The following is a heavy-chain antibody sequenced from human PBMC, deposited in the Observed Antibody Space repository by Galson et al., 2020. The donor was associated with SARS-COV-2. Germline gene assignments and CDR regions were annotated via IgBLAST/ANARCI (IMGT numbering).Heavy chain of an antibody. CDR2: FHHRGST. V-gene: IGHV4-59*13. D-gene: IGHD6-19*01. J-gene: IGHJ4*02. Sequence: SETLSLTCTVSGDSINHYYWSWIRQSPGKGLEWVGYFHHRGSTNYNPSLKSRVTISGDTTKNQFSLNVTSVTAADTAVYYCAREGSGGWVYVDCWGQWSLVTVSS. CDR3: AREGSGGWVYVDC. CDR1: GDSINHYY.